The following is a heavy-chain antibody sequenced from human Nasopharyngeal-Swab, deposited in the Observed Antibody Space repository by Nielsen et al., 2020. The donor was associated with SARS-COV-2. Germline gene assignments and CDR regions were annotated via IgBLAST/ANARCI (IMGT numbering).Heavy chain of an antibody. CDR3: ARDFGSGWLDYYYYYMDV. J-gene: IGHJ6*03. V-gene: IGHV1-46*01. D-gene: IGHD6-19*01. CDR2: INPSGGST. CDR1: GYTFTSYY. Sequence: ASVKVSCKASGYTFTSYYMHWVRQAPGQGLEWMGIINPSGGSTSYAQKFQGRVTMTRDTSTSTVYMELSSLRSEDTAVYYCARDFGSGWLDYYYYYMDVWGKGTTVTVSS.